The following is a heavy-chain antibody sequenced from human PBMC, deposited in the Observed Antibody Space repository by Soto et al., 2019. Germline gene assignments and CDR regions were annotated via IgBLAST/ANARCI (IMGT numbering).Heavy chain of an antibody. CDR1: GGSITSSNYY. D-gene: IGHD6-19*01. Sequence: QLQLQESGPGLVKPSETLSLTCTVSGGSITSSNYYWGWIRQPPGKALEWIGSTYYLGNTYYNPSLESVVSVSVDTSKNQLALKVSSVTAADAAVYYCARIQAVAGTYWGQGTLVTVSS. CDR3: ARIQAVAGTY. CDR2: TYYLGNT. V-gene: IGHV4-39*01. J-gene: IGHJ4*01.